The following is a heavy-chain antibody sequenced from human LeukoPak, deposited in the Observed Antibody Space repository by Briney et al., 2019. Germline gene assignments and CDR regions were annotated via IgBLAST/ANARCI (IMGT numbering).Heavy chain of an antibody. CDR3: AKAPDSVWGSYRNNYFDS. Sequence: GGSLRLSCLASGFTFSNYAMTWVRQAPGKGLEWVSAITGSGPTTYYAASVKGRFTISRDNTNNLVFLQTSSLRAEDTAVYYCAKAPDSVWGSYRNNYFDSWGQGTLVSVS. CDR2: ITGSGPTT. CDR1: GFTFSNYA. V-gene: IGHV3-23*01. J-gene: IGHJ5*01. D-gene: IGHD3-16*02.